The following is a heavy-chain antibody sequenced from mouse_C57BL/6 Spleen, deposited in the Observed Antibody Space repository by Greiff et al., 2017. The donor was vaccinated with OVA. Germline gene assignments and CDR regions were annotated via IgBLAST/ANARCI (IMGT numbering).Heavy chain of an antibody. CDR1: GFTFSSYA. CDR2: ISDGGSYT. J-gene: IGHJ2*01. CDR3: AREELGLDY. D-gene: IGHD4-1*01. V-gene: IGHV5-4*01. Sequence: EVQVVESGGGLVKPGGSLKLSCAASGFTFSSYAMSWVRQTPEKRLEWVATISDGGSYTYYPDNVKGRFTISRDNAKNNLYLQMSHLKSEDTAMYYCAREELGLDYWGQGTTLTVSS.